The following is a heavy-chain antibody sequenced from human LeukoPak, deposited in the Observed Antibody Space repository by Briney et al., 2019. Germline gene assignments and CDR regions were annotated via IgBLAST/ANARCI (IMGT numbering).Heavy chain of an antibody. CDR1: GFTSSNAW. CDR2: IKTKNDGGTT. J-gene: IGHJ4*02. Sequence: GGSLRLSCAASGFTSSNAWMTWVRQAPGKGLEWVGRIKTKNDGGTTDYAAPVKGRFTISRDDSKNTLYLQMSSLRTEDTAVYYCTSTLGYWGQGTLVTVSS. CDR3: TSTLGY. V-gene: IGHV3-15*01. D-gene: IGHD7-27*01.